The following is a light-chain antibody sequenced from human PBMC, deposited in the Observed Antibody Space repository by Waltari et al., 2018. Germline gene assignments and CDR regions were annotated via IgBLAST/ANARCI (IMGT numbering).Light chain of an antibody. CDR3: QQYYVWPPIT. Sequence: VLLTQYPATLSVSPGDKVILSCRASQSVRTNLVWYQQKAGQAPRTLIYGASTRASGVPSRFSGSGSETDFTLIISSLQSEDAAVYFCQQYYVWPPITFGGGTKLEI. CDR2: GAS. CDR1: QSVRTN. J-gene: IGKJ4*01. V-gene: IGKV3-15*01.